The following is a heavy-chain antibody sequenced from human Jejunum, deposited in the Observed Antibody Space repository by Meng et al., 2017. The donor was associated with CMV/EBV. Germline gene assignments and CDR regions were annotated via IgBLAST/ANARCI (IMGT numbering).Heavy chain of an antibody. V-gene: IGHV2-5*02. D-gene: IGHD1-14*01. CDR3: ALFTGSWFDP. CDR2: IYWDDDK. J-gene: IGHJ5*02. Sequence: QIHLKESGPTLVKPTQTLTLTCTFSGFSLSTSEVGVGWIRQPPGKALEWLAVIYWDDDKRYSPSLKSRLTITKDTSKNQVVLTLTNMDPVDTATYYCALFTGSWFDPWGQGTLVTVSS. CDR1: GFSLSTSEVG.